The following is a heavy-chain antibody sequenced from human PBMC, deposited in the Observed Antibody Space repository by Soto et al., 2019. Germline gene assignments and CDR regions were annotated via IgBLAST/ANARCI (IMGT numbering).Heavy chain of an antibody. CDR2: IVVGSGNT. Sequence: QMQLGQSGPEVKKPGTSVKVSCKASGLTFTSSAMQWVRQARGQRLEWIGWIVVGSGNTNYAQKFQERVTITRDMCTSTAYIELSSLRSEATAVYYCAADYDYGTRGCYWGEGTLVTFSS. V-gene: IGHV1-58*02. J-gene: IGHJ4*02. CDR3: AADYDYGTRGCY. CDR1: GLTFTSSA. D-gene: IGHD4-17*01.